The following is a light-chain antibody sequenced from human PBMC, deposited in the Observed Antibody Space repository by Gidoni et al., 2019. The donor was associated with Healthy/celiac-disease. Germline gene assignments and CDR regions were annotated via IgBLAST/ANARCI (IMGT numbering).Light chain of an antibody. J-gene: IGKJ1*01. CDR3: QQYGSSPRT. CDR2: GAS. Sequence: EIVLTQSPGTLSLSPGERATLSCRASQSVSSSYLAWYQQKPGQAPRLLIYGASSRATGIPDFTLTISRLGPEDFAVYYCQQYGSSPRTFGQGTKVEIK. CDR1: QSVSSSY. V-gene: IGKV3-20*01.